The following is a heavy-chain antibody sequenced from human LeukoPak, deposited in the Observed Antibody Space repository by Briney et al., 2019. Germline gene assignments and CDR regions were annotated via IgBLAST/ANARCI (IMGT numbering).Heavy chain of an antibody. Sequence: GASVKVSCKASGYTFTSYDINWVRQATGQGLEWMGGIIPIFGTANYAQKFQGRVTITADESTSTAYMELSSLRSEDTAVYYCATGKGYCSSTSCYVEYWGQGTLVTVSS. D-gene: IGHD2-2*01. J-gene: IGHJ4*02. CDR1: GYTFTSYD. CDR3: ATGKGYCSSTSCYVEY. V-gene: IGHV1-69*13. CDR2: IIPIFGTA.